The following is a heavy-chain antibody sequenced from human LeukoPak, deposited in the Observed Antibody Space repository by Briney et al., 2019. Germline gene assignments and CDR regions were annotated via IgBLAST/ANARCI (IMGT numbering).Heavy chain of an antibody. V-gene: IGHV4-59*08. CDR1: GGSISSYY. Sequence: PSETLSLTCTVSGGSISSYYWSWIRQPPGKGLEWIGYIYYSGSTNYNPSLKSRVTISVDTSKNQFSLKLSSVTAADTAVYYCARSRAFGPDSYYYYGMDVWGQGTTVTVSS. J-gene: IGHJ6*02. D-gene: IGHD3-3*01. CDR3: ARSRAFGPDSYYYYGMDV. CDR2: IYYSGST.